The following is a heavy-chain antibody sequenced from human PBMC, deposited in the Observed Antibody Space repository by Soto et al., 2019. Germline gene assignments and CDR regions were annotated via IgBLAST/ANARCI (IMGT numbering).Heavy chain of an antibody. J-gene: IGHJ4*02. CDR3: ARVYEPFKFLDC. V-gene: IGHV3-48*03. Sequence: PGGSLRLSCAASGFIFSDYEINWVRQAPGKGLECVSYISSSGSTIYYADSVKGRFTISRDNAKNSLYLQMNSLRAEDTAVYYCARVYEPFKFLDCWGQGTLVTVSS. CDR1: GFIFSDYE. D-gene: IGHD5-12*01. CDR2: ISSSGSTI.